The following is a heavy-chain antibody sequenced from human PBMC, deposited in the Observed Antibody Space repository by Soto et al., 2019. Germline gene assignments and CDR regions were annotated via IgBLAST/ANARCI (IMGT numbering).Heavy chain of an antibody. CDR1: GFTFSTYA. J-gene: IGHJ3*02. Sequence: EVQLLESGGGLVQPGGSLRLSCVASGFTFSTYAMNWVRQAPGKGLEWVSAISGSDGSTYYADSVKGRFTISRDNSKNTLYLQMRSLRAEDTAVYYGAKESLFSGWYVGDALDIWGQGTMVTVSS. CDR3: AKESLFSGWYVGDALDI. D-gene: IGHD6-19*01. CDR2: ISGSDGST. V-gene: IGHV3-23*01.